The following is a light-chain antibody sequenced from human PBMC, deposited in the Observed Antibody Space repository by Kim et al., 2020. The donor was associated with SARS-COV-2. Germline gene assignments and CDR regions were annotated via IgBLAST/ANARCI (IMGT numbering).Light chain of an antibody. J-gene: IGLJ3*02. CDR1: NIGSKN. V-gene: IGLV3-21*04. Sequence: SYELTQPPSVSVDPGKTASITCGGANIGSKNVHWYQQKPGQAPVLVIFYDTDRPSGIPERFSGSNSGNTATLTISRVEAGDGAGYYCQLWDGSSDHPWV. CDR3: QLWDGSSDHPWV. CDR2: YDT.